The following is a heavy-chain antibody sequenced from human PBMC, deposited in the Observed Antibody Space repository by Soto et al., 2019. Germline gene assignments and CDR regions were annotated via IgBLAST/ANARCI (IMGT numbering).Heavy chain of an antibody. V-gene: IGHV4-30-4*01. CDR1: GGSISSGDYY. D-gene: IGHD3-3*01. CDR2: IYYSGST. Sequence: SETLSLTCTVSGGSISSGDYYWSWIRQPPGKGLEWIGYIYYSGSTYYNPSLKSRVTISVDTSKNQFSLKLSSVTAADTAVYYCARANYDFWDPLWHGMDVWGQGTTVTVSS. CDR3: ARANYDFWDPLWHGMDV. J-gene: IGHJ6*02.